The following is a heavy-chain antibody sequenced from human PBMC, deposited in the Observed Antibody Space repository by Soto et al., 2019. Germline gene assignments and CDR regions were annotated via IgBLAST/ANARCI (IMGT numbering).Heavy chain of an antibody. J-gene: IGHJ4*02. CDR2: IYSGGST. CDR3: AKDFPPPTIFGVVTGLFDY. Sequence: LRLSCAASGFTVSSNYMSWVRQAPGKGLEWVSVIYSGGSTYYADSVKGRFTISRDNSKNTLYLQMNSLRAEDTAVYYCAKDFPPPTIFGVVTGLFDYWGQGTLVTVSS. CDR1: GFTVSSNY. V-gene: IGHV3-53*01. D-gene: IGHD3-3*01.